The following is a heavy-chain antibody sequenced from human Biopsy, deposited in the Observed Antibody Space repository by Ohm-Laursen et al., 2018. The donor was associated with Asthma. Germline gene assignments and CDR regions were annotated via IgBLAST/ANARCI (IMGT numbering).Heavy chain of an antibody. V-gene: IGHV3-9*01. Sequence: SLRLSCAASGLSFDDYAMLWVRQAPGKGLEWVSGISWNSGTIGYADSVKGRFTISRDNAKNSLYLQMNSLGPEDTAVYYCARDMGAGPNQPPSGSGSSHLYGMDVWGQGTMVTVSS. CDR1: GLSFDDYA. J-gene: IGHJ6*02. D-gene: IGHD3-10*01. CDR2: ISWNSGTI. CDR3: ARDMGAGPNQPPSGSGSSHLYGMDV.